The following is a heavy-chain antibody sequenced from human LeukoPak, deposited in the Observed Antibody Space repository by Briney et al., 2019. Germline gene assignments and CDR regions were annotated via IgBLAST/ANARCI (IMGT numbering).Heavy chain of an antibody. CDR3: IHYGSGSYSTDY. J-gene: IGHJ4*02. CDR2: IRSKGNKYAT. Sequence: GGSLRLSCAPSGFTFSGADMHWVRQGSGKGLEWVGRIRSKGNKYATEYAASVKGRFTISRDDSKNTAYLQMNSLKTEDTAVYYCIHYGSGSYSTDYWGQGTQVTVSS. D-gene: IGHD3-10*01. CDR1: GFTFSGAD. V-gene: IGHV3-73*01.